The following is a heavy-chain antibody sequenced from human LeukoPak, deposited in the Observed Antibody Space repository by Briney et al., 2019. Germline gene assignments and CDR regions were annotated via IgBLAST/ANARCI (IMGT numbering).Heavy chain of an antibody. D-gene: IGHD6-13*01. CDR2: ISSSSSYI. CDR1: GFTFSSYS. J-gene: IGHJ4*02. V-gene: IGHV3-21*01. CDR3: AKFIAAPFYFDY. Sequence: AGGSLRLSCAASGFTFSSYSMNWVRQAPGKGLEWASSISSSSSYIYYADSVKGRFTISRDNAKNSLYLQMNSLRAEDTAVYYCAKFIAAPFYFDYWGQGTLVTVSS.